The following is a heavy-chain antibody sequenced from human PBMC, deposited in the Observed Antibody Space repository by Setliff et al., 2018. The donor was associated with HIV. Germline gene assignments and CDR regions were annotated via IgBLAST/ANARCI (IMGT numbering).Heavy chain of an antibody. Sequence: SVKVSCKASGGSFSNYPISWVRQAPGQGLEWMGGIVPLVGTPNYAQKFQGRLTITADKSTRTAYLELSRLSYEDTAVYWCARDSTFFYGSGNSYNVVYWGQGTLVTVSS. J-gene: IGHJ4*02. CDR2: IVPLVGTP. V-gene: IGHV1-69*06. D-gene: IGHD3-10*01. CDR3: ARDSTFFYGSGNSYNVVY. CDR1: GGSFSNYP.